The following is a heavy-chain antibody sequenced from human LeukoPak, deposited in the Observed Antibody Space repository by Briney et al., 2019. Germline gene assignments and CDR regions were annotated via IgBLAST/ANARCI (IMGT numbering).Heavy chain of an antibody. V-gene: IGHV3-23*01. J-gene: IGHJ4*02. CDR3: AKEYGDFPFDY. CDR2: ISGSGGST. CDR1: GLTFSNAW. Sequence: GGSLRLSCAASGLTFSNAWMSWVRQAPGKGLEWVSAISGSGGSTYYADSVKGRFTISRDNSKNTLYLQMNSLRAEDTAVYYCAKEYGDFPFDYWGQGTLVTVSS. D-gene: IGHD4-17*01.